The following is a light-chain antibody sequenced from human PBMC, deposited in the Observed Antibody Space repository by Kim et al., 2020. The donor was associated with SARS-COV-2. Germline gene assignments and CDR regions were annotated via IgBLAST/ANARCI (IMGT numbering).Light chain of an antibody. CDR3: QQYGSSPWT. Sequence: SPGERATLSCRASQSVSGFYLAWYQQKPGQVPRLLIHGTSSRANGIPDRFSGSGSGTDFTLTISGLEPEDFAVYFCQQYGSSPWTFGQGTKVDIK. J-gene: IGKJ1*01. CDR1: QSVSGFY. CDR2: GTS. V-gene: IGKV3-20*01.